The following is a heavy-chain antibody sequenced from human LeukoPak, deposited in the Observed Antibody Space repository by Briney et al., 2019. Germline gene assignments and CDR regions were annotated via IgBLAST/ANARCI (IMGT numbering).Heavy chain of an antibody. CDR2: INPYSGDT. CDR1: GYTFIDYY. CDR3: AREIRLTVIEMVTGFDF. J-gene: IGHJ4*02. Sequence: ASVKVSCKASGYTFIDYYMHWMRQAPGQGLEWMGWINPYSGDTSYSEKFQGRVTMTRDTSISTAYMELSRLRSDDTAVYYCAREIRLTVIEMVTGFDFWGRGALVTVSS. V-gene: IGHV1-2*02. D-gene: IGHD5-24*01.